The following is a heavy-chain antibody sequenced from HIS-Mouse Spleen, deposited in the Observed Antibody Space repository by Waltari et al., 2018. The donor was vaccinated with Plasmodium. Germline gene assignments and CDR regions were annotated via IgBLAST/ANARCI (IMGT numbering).Heavy chain of an antibody. CDR3: AKAIQLWSLDY. J-gene: IGHJ4*02. D-gene: IGHD5-18*01. CDR1: GFTFDDYA. Sequence: EVQLVESGGGLVQPGRSLRLSCAASGFTFDDYAMHWVRQAPGKVRWWVSGISWNSGSIGYADAVKGRFTISRDNAKNSLYLQMNSLRAEDTALYYCAKAIQLWSLDYWGQGTLVTVSS. V-gene: IGHV3-9*01. CDR2: ISWNSGSI.